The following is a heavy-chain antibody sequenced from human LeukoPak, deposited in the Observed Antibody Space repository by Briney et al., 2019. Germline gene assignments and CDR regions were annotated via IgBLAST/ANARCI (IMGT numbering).Heavy chain of an antibody. CDR1: GFTFSSYS. D-gene: IGHD2-21*01. CDR3: ARARDCDSADCYRAFDM. J-gene: IGHJ3*02. CDR2: ISSNGKKI. Sequence: TGGSLRLSCAASGFTFSSYSMNWVRQPPGQEPEWITIISSNGKKIYYADSVKGRFTVSGDNSKNTLYLQMNSLTPEDTALYFCARARDCDSADCYRAFDMWGHGTMVIVSS. V-gene: IGHV3-30*03.